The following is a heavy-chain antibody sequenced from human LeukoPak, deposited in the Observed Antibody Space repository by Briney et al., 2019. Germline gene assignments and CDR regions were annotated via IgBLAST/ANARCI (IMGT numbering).Heavy chain of an antibody. Sequence: ASVKVSCKASGYTFTGYYMHWVRQAPGQGLEWMGRINPNSGGTNYAQKFQGRVTMTRDTSISTAYMELSRLRSDDTAVYYCASADTIFGVVIGSGAFDIWGQGTMVTVSP. CDR1: GYTFTGYY. J-gene: IGHJ3*02. CDR3: ASADTIFGVVIGSGAFDI. D-gene: IGHD3-3*01. V-gene: IGHV1-2*06. CDR2: INPNSGGT.